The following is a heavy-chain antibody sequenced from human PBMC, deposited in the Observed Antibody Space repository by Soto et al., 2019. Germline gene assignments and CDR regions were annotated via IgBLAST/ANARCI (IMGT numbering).Heavy chain of an antibody. Sequence: PGGSLRLSCAASGFTVSSNYMSWVRQAPGKGLEWVSVIYSDSSGGSTYYADSVKGRFTISRDNSKNTLYLQMNSLRAEDTAVYYCARDWGSASYYRQNYGKDVWGQGTTVTVS. CDR3: ARDWGSASYYRQNYGKDV. V-gene: IGHV3-66*01. D-gene: IGHD3-10*01. CDR2: IYSDSSGGST. CDR1: GFTVSSNY. J-gene: IGHJ6*02.